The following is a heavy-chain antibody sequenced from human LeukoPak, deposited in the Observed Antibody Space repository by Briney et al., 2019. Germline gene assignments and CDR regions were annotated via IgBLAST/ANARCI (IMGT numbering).Heavy chain of an antibody. D-gene: IGHD6-13*01. V-gene: IGHV4-31*03. CDR2: IYYSGST. CDR1: GGSISSGGYY. J-gene: IGHJ4*02. CDR3: AGSSSWYRAYYFDY. Sequence: PSETLSLTCTVSGGSISSGGYYRSWIRQHPGKGLEWIGYIYYSGSTYYNPSLKSRVTISVDTSKNQFSLKLSSVTAADTAVYYCAGSSSWYRAYYFDYWGQGTLVTVSS.